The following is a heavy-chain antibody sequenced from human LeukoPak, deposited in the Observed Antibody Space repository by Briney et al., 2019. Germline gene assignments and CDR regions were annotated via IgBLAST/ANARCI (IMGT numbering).Heavy chain of an antibody. CDR3: AKAGRGYCTNGVCYTAYYYYGMDV. J-gene: IGHJ6*02. CDR2: ISGSGGST. D-gene: IGHD2-8*01. V-gene: IGHV3-23*01. CDR1: GFTFSSYA. Sequence: PGASLRLSCAASGFTFSSYAMSWVRQAPGKGLEWVSAISGSGGSTYYADSVKGRFTISRDNSKNTLYLQMNSLRAEDTAVYYCAKAGRGYCTNGVCYTAYYYYGMDVWGQGTTVTVSS.